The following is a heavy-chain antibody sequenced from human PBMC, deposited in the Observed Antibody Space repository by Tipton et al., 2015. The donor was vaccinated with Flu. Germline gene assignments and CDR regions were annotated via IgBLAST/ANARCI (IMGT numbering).Heavy chain of an antibody. D-gene: IGHD6-13*01. CDR2: ISSSSSHI. Sequence: SLRLSCAASGFTFSTYTMNWVRQAPGKGLEWVSFISSSSSHIYYGDSVKGRFTISRDNAKNTLYLQMNSLRADDTAVYYCARDLGIAAHDWYFDLWGRGTMVTVSS. CDR3: ARDLGIAAHDWYFDL. J-gene: IGHJ2*01. CDR1: GFTFSTYT. V-gene: IGHV3-21*01.